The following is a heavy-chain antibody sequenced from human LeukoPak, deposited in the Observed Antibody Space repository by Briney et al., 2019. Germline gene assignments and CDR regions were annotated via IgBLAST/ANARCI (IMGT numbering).Heavy chain of an antibody. CDR1: GGSISSDSSSSYF. Sequence: PSETLSLTCSVSGGSISSDSSSSYFWAWIRQPPGKGLEWIGEITHSGSTNYIPSLKSRVTISVDTSKKQFSLKLSSLTAADTAVYYCARVRGYSYGLSWGQGTLVTVSS. J-gene: IGHJ5*02. CDR3: ARVRGYSYGLS. CDR2: ITHSGST. D-gene: IGHD5-18*01. V-gene: IGHV4-39*07.